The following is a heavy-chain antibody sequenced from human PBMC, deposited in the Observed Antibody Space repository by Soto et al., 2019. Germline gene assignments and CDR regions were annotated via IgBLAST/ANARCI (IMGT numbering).Heavy chain of an antibody. V-gene: IGHV3-11*01. CDR2: ISNSGSIK. CDR1: GFTFSDYY. D-gene: IGHD2-21*02. J-gene: IGHJ5*02. CDR3: ARSRLRLRSTGIFDP. Sequence: GGSLRLSCAASGFTFSDYYMTWIRQAPGKGLEWLSSISNSGSIKYYADSVKGRFTISRDNAENSLYLQLNSLRAEDTAVYFCARSRLRLRSTGIFDPWGQGTLVTVSS.